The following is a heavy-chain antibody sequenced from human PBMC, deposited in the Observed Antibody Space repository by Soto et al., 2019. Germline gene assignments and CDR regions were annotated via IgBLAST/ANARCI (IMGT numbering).Heavy chain of an antibody. Sequence: QVQLVQSGAEVKKPGSSVKVSCKASGGTFSSYTISWVRQAPGQGLEWMGRIIPILGIANYAQKFQGRVTITADKSTSTAYMELSSLRSEDTAVYYCAGGIAAAAVDAFDIWGQGTMVTVSS. J-gene: IGHJ3*02. CDR1: GGTFSSYT. V-gene: IGHV1-69*02. CDR2: IIPILGIA. D-gene: IGHD6-13*01. CDR3: AGGIAAAAVDAFDI.